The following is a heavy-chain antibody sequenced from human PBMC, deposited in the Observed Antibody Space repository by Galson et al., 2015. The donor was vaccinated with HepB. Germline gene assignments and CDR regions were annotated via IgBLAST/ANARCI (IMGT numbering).Heavy chain of an antibody. CDR1: GFTFSSYS. D-gene: IGHD5-18*01. Sequence: SLRLSCAASGFTFSSYSMNWVRQAPGKGLEWVSYISSSSSTIYYADSVKGRFTISRDNAKNSLYLQMNSLRDEDTAVYYCARDLDGYSYGYYYYYGMDVWGQGTTVTVSS. CDR2: ISSSSSTI. V-gene: IGHV3-48*02. CDR3: ARDLDGYSYGYYYYYGMDV. J-gene: IGHJ6*02.